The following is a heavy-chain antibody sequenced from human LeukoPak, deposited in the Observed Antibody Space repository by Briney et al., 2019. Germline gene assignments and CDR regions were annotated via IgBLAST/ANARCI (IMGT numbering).Heavy chain of an antibody. V-gene: IGHV3-7*01. CDR3: ARIWYFGDNNWRYFDY. CDR1: GFTFSSFL. CDR2: IDPDGSET. J-gene: IGHJ4*02. D-gene: IGHD1-20*01. Sequence: GGSLRLSCAASGFTFSSFLMSWVRQAPGKGLEWVANIDPDGSETQYVGSVKGRFTTSRDNAKNSLYLQMNSLRAEDTAIYYCARIWYFGDNNWRYFDYWGQGTLVTVSS.